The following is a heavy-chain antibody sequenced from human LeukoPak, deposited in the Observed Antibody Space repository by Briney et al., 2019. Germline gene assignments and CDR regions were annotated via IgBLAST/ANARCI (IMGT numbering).Heavy chain of an antibody. CDR2: MNPNSGNT. J-gene: IGHJ5*02. V-gene: IGHV1-8*03. CDR1: GYTFTSYD. CDR3: ARDSRGSFGWFDP. D-gene: IGHD1-26*01. Sequence: ASVKVSCKASGYTFTSYDINWVRQATGQGLEWMGWMNPNSGNTGYAQKFQGRVTITRNTSISTAYMELSSLRSEDTAVYYCARDSRGSFGWFDPWGQGTLVTVSS.